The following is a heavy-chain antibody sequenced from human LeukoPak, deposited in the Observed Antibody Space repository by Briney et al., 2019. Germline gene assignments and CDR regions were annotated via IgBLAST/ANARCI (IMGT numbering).Heavy chain of an antibody. CDR2: IYYSGST. D-gene: IGHD1-26*01. CDR1: GGSISSYY. Sequence: SETLSLTCTVSGGSISSYYWSWIRQPPGKGLEWIGYIYYSGSTNYNPSLKSRVTISVDTSKNQFSLKLSSVTAADTAVYYCARDINSGSYLDYWGQGTLVTVSS. V-gene: IGHV4-59*01. J-gene: IGHJ4*02. CDR3: ARDINSGSYLDY.